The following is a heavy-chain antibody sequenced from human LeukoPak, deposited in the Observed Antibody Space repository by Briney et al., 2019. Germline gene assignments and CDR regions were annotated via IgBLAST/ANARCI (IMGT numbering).Heavy chain of an antibody. D-gene: IGHD6-6*01. CDR1: GGTFSSYA. J-gene: IGHJ6*03. V-gene: IGHV1-69*05. Sequence: GSSVKVSCKASGGTFSSYAISWVRQAPGQGLEWMGGIIPIFGTANYAQKFQGRVTITTDESTSTAYMELSSLRSEDTAVYYCSLKNGSSSSIYYYYYYMDVWGKGITVTVSS. CDR3: SLKNGSSSSIYYYYYYMDV. CDR2: IIPIFGTA.